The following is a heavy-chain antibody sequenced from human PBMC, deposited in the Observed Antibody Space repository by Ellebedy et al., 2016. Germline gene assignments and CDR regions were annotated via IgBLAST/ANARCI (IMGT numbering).Heavy chain of an antibody. Sequence: GESLKISCAASGFTFSSYAMHWVRQAPGKGLEWVAVISYDGSNKYYADSVKGRFTISRDNSKNTLYLQMNSLRAEDTAVYYCARDQAGGYSYEFDPWGQGTLVTVSS. CDR1: GFTFSSYA. CDR2: ISYDGSNK. J-gene: IGHJ5*02. CDR3: ARDQAGGYSYEFDP. D-gene: IGHD5-18*01. V-gene: IGHV3-30-3*01.